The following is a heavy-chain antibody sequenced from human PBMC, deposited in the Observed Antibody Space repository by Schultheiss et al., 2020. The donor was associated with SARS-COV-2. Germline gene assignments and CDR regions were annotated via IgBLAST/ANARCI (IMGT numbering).Heavy chain of an antibody. CDR2: ISYDGSNK. CDR1: GFTVSSNY. Sequence: GGSLRLSCAASGFTVSSNYMSWVRQAPGKGLEWVAVISYDGSNKYYADSVKGRFTISRDNSKNTLYLQMNSLRAEDTAVYYCARDTTEYGSGIWGYLDYWGQGTLVTVSS. D-gene: IGHD3-10*01. V-gene: IGHV3-30-3*01. CDR3: ARDTTEYGSGIWGYLDY. J-gene: IGHJ4*02.